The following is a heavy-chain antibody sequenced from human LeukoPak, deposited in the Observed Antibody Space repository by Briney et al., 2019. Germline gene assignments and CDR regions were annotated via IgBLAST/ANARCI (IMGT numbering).Heavy chain of an antibody. CDR3: ARDPSPRPGYCSGGSCYVGPGSYYYYGMDV. CDR2: INPNSGGT. J-gene: IGHJ6*02. D-gene: IGHD2-15*01. Sequence: ASAKVSCKASGYTFTGYYMHWVRQAPGQGLEWMGWINPNSGGTNYAQKFQGWVTMTRDTSISTAYMELSRLRSDDTAVYYCARDPSPRPGYCSGGSCYVGPGSYYYYGMDVWGQGTTVTVSS. CDR1: GYTFTGYY. V-gene: IGHV1-2*04.